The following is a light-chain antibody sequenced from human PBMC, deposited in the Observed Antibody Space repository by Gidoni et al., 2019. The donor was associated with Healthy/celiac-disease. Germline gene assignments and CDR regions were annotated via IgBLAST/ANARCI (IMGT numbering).Light chain of an antibody. CDR3: SSYTSSSTLV. Sequence: QSALTQTASVSGSPGQSLTISCTGTSSDVGVYNYVSWYQQHPGKAPKLMIYEVSNRPSGVSNRFSGSKSGNTASRTISGLQAEDEADYYCSSYTSSSTLVFGGGTKLTVL. CDR2: EVS. CDR1: SSDVGVYNY. V-gene: IGLV2-14*01. J-gene: IGLJ2*01.